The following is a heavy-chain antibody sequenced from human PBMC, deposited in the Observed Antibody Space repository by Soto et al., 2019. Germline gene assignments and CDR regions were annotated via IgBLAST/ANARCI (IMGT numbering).Heavy chain of an antibody. V-gene: IGHV3-23*01. J-gene: IGHJ3*01. D-gene: IGHD2-15*01. Sequence: EVELLESGGGWVQRGGSLRLSCTASGFSFRAYAMTWVLQAPGKGLEWLSAISHHGGSTYYADSVQGRFTISRDNCLYTLDQQLTRPRDAETGLSYCARSVVPVFSDAVDLWGQGTLVTVSS. CDR2: ISHHGGST. CDR3: ARSVVPVFSDAVDL. CDR1: GFSFRAYA.